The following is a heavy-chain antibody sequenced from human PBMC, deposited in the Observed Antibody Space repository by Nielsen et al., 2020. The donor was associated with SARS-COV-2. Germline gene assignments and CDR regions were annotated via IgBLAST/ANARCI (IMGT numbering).Heavy chain of an antibody. CDR3: AKLPDGYNTDY. CDR2: ISWNSGSI. V-gene: IGHV3-9*01. J-gene: IGHJ4*02. CDR1: GFTFDDYA. Sequence: SLKISCAASGFTFDDYAMHWVRQAPGKGLEWVSGISWNSGSIGYVDSVKGRFTISRDNAKNSLYLQMNSLRAEDTALYYCAKLPDGYNTDYWGQGTLVTVSS. D-gene: IGHD5-24*01.